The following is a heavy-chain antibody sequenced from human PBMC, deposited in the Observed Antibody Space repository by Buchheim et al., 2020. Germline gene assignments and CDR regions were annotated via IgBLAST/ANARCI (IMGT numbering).Heavy chain of an antibody. CDR3: AKDDDYYGSEKQMGYFDY. CDR2: ISYDGSNK. D-gene: IGHD3-10*01. V-gene: IGHV3-30*18. Sequence: QVQLVESGGGVVQPGRSLRLSCAASGFTFSSYGMHWVRQAPGKGLEWVAVISYDGSNKYYADSVKGRFTISRDNSKNTLYLQMNSLRAEDTAVYYCAKDDDYYGSEKQMGYFDYWGQGTL. CDR1: GFTFSSYG. J-gene: IGHJ4*02.